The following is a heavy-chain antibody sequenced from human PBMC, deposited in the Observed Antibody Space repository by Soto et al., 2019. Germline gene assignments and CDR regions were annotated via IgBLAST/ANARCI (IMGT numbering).Heavy chain of an antibody. CDR2: IYYSGST. CDR1: GGSISSSSYY. J-gene: IGHJ6*02. D-gene: IGHD6-6*01. V-gene: IGHV4-39*01. Sequence: PSETLSLTCTVSGGSISSSSYYWGWIRQPPGKGLEWIGSIYYSGSTYYNPSLKSRVTISVDTSKNQFSLKLSSVTAADTAVYYCARQQLVRYYYYYGMDVWGQGTKVTVSS. CDR3: ARQQLVRYYYYYGMDV.